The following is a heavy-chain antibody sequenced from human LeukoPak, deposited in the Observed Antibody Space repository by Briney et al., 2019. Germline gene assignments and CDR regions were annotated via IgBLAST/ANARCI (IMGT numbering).Heavy chain of an antibody. Sequence: GGSLRLSCAASGFTFSSYSMNWVRQAPGKGLEWVSSISSSSSYIYYVDSVKGRFTISRDNAKNSLYLQMNSLRAEDTAVYYCARDPTVTTNGDYWGQGTLVTVSS. V-gene: IGHV3-21*01. D-gene: IGHD4-11*01. CDR1: GFTFSSYS. J-gene: IGHJ4*02. CDR2: ISSSSSYI. CDR3: ARDPTVTTNGDY.